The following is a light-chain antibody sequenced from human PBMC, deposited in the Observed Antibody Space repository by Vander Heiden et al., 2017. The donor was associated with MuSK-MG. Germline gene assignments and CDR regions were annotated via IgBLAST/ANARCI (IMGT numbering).Light chain of an antibody. CDR1: QRVLHSSNNKNY. V-gene: IGKV4-1*01. J-gene: IGKJ4*01. CDR2: WAS. CDR3: QQYYSSPLT. Sequence: DIVMTQSPDSLAVSLGERATINCKSSQRVLHSSNNKNYLTWYQQKPGQPPKLLIYWASTRESGVPDRFSGSGSGTDFTLTISSLQAEDVAVYYCQQYYSSPLTFGGGTKVEIK.